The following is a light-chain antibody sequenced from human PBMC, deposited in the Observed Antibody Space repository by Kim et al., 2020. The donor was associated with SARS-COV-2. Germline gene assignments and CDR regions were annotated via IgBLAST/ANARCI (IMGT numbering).Light chain of an antibody. CDR2: DVN. CDR1: NSDVGGYNY. V-gene: IGLV2-11*01. Sequence: QSALTQPRSVSGSPGQSVTIPCTGTNSDVGGYNYVSWYQHRPGKAPKLRIYDVNKRPSGVPDRFSGSKSGNTASLAISGLRAEDEANYYCCSYAGSYILVFGGGTQLTVL. CDR3: CSYAGSYILV. J-gene: IGLJ3*02.